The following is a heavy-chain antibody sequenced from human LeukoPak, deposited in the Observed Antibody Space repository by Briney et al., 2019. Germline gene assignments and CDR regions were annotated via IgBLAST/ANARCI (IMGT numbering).Heavy chain of an antibody. D-gene: IGHD4-17*01. CDR2: ISSSGSTI. CDR1: GFTFSSYE. CDR3: ARSEDYGDYAY. V-gene: IGHV3-48*03. J-gene: IGHJ4*02. Sequence: GGSLRLSCAASGFTFSSYEMNWVRQAPGKGLEWVSYISSSGSTIYYADSVKGRFTISRDNAKNSLYLQMNSLRAEDTAVYYCARSEDYGDYAYRGQGTLVTVSS.